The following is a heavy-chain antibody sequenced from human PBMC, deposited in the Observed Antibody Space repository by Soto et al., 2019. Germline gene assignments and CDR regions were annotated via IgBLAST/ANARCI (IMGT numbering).Heavy chain of an antibody. CDR1: GFTFSSYW. J-gene: IGHJ4*02. Sequence: PGGSLRLSCAASGFTFSSYWMHWVRQAPGKGLVWVSRINSDGSSTSYADSVKGRFTISRDNAKNTLYLQMNSLRAEDTAVYYCAREGYDSSGYYFHYFDYWGQGPLVTVSS. CDR2: INSDGSST. V-gene: IGHV3-74*01. CDR3: AREGYDSSGYYFHYFDY. D-gene: IGHD3-22*01.